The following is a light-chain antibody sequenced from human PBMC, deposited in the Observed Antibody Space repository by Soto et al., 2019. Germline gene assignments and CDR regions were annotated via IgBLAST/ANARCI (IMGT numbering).Light chain of an antibody. CDR1: QSVSNN. Sequence: EVVMTQSPATLSVSPGEGATLSCRASQSVSNNLAWYQQKPGQAPRLLMYSASTRATGIPARFSGSGSGTEFTLTISSLQSADFAVYFCQQYNNWARTFGQGTKVDIK. J-gene: IGKJ1*01. V-gene: IGKV3-15*01. CDR3: QQYNNWART. CDR2: SAS.